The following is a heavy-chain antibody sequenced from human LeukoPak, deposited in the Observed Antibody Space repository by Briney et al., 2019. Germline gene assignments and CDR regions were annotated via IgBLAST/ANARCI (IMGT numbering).Heavy chain of an antibody. CDR2: IYYSGST. Sequence: SETLSLTCTVSGGSISSDYWSWIRQPPGKGLDWIGCIYYSGSTNYNPSLKRRVTISVDTSKNQFSLKLSSVTAADTAVYYCARVRRLQRYYYYYYMDVWGKGTTVTVSS. CDR3: ARVRRLQRYYYYYYMDV. V-gene: IGHV4-59*01. CDR1: GGSISSDY. J-gene: IGHJ6*03. D-gene: IGHD5-24*01.